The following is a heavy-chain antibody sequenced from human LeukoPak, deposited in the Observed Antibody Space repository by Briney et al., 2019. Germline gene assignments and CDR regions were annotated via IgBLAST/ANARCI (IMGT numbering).Heavy chain of an antibody. D-gene: IGHD6-13*01. CDR1: GGTFSSYA. CDR3: ARRIAAAGTTWGAFDI. Sequence: SVKVSCKASGGTFSSYAISWVRQAPGQGLEWMGGIIPIFGTANYAQKFQGRVTITADESTNTAYMELSSLRSEDTAVYYCARRIAAAGTTWGAFDIWGQGTMVTVSS. V-gene: IGHV1-69*13. CDR2: IIPIFGTA. J-gene: IGHJ3*02.